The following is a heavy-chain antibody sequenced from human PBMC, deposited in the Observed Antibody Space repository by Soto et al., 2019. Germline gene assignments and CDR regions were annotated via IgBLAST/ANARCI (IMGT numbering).Heavy chain of an antibody. D-gene: IGHD3-16*01. CDR1: GGSFRGYY. J-gene: IGHJ4*02. Sequence: QVQLQQWGTGLLKPSETLSLTCAVYGGSFRGYYWTWIRQPPWKGLEWIGEIDHSGSTNYNPSLKSRVTISVDTSKNQFSLKLSSVTAADTAVYYCARVEYTYNYRGLDYWGQGTLVTVSS. V-gene: IGHV4-34*01. CDR3: ARVEYTYNYRGLDY. CDR2: IDHSGST.